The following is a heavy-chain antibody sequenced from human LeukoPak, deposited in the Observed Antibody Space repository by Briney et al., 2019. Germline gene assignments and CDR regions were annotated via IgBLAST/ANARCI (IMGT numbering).Heavy chain of an antibody. CDR2: ISGNGDIT. D-gene: IGHD5-12*01. J-gene: IGHJ4*02. CDR3: AKHYIVATIYYFDY. Sequence: PGGSLRLSCAASGFTFSTYAMSWVRQAPGKGLEWVSGISGNGDITYYADSVKGRFTISRDNSKNTLYLQMNSLRAEDTAVYYCAKHYIVATIYYFDYWGQGTLVTVSS. CDR1: GFTFSTYA. V-gene: IGHV3-23*01.